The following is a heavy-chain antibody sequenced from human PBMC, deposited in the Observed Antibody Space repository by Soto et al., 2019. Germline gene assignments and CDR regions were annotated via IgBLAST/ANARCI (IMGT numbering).Heavy chain of an antibody. Sequence: SETLSLTCTVSGGSISSYYWSWIRQPPGKGLEWIGYIYYSGSTNYNPSLKSRVTISVDTSKNQFSLKLSSVTAADTAVYYCARGNYSNLVGYYYYYYMDVWGKGTTVTVSS. J-gene: IGHJ6*03. D-gene: IGHD4-4*01. CDR1: GGSISSYY. CDR2: IYYSGST. CDR3: ARGNYSNLVGYYYYYYMDV. V-gene: IGHV4-59*01.